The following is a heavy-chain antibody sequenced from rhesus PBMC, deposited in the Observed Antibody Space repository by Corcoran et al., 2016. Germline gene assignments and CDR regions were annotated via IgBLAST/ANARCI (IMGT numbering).Heavy chain of an antibody. CDR1: GFTFSDSY. CDR3: ARDSVVDRYRGLDS. CDR2: ISIGGGSK. J-gene: IGHJ6*01. Sequence: ELQLVESGGGLAKPGGSLRLSCAASGFTFSDSYMHWFSQASGKGLEWFSRISIGGGSKWDADSGKGRFTSARENAKNTLYLQMNSLRAEDTAVYYCARDSVVDRYRGLDSWGQGVVVTVSS. V-gene: IGHV3-59*01. D-gene: IGHD2-27*01.